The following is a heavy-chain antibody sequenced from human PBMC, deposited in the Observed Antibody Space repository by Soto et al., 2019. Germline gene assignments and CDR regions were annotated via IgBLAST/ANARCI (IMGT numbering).Heavy chain of an antibody. V-gene: IGHV1-69*08. CDR3: ARDPYYYDSSGYYYDWFDP. J-gene: IGHJ5*02. CDR1: GGTFSSYT. CDR2: IIHILGIA. Sequence: QVQLVQSGAEVKKPGSSVKVSCKASGGTFSSYTISWVRQAPGQGHEWMGRIIHILGIANYAQQFQGSVTITADKSTSTAYMELSSLRSEDTAVYYCARDPYYYDSSGYYYDWFDPWGQGTLVTVSS. D-gene: IGHD3-22*01.